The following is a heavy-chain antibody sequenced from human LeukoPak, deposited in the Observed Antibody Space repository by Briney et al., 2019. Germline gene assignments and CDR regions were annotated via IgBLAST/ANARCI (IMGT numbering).Heavy chain of an antibody. D-gene: IGHD5-12*01. J-gene: IGHJ3*02. CDR3: ARHALGMVATFTAFDI. CDR1: GGSISSYY. Sequence: SETLSLTCTVSGGSISSYYWSWIRQPPGKGLEWIGYIYYSGSTNYNPSLKSRVTISVDTSKNQFSLKLSSVTAADTAVYYCARHALGMVATFTAFDIWGQGTMVTVSS. V-gene: IGHV4-59*08. CDR2: IYYSGST.